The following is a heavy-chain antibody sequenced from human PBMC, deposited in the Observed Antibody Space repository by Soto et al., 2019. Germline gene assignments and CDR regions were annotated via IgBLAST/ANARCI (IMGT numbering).Heavy chain of an antibody. CDR1: GFTFSSYG. J-gene: IGHJ3*02. CDR3: AKIDILTGYPSNADAFDI. CDR2: ISYDGSNK. V-gene: IGHV3-30*18. D-gene: IGHD3-9*01. Sequence: GGSLRLSCAASGFTFSSYGMHWVRQAPGKGLEWAAVISYDGSNKYYADSVKGRFTISRDNSKNTLYLQMNSLRAEDTAVYYCAKIDILTGYPSNADAFDIWGQGTMVTVSS.